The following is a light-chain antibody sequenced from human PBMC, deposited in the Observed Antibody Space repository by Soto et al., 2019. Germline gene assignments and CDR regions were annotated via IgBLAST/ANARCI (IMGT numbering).Light chain of an antibody. CDR1: SSNIGNDY. Sequence: QSVLTQPPSMSAAPGQKVTISCSGSSSNIGNDYVSWYQHFPGTAPKLLIYDNNKRPSGIPDRFSGSKSGTSATLGITGLQTGDEADNYCATWDKRLSAWVFGGGTKLTVL. CDR2: DNN. CDR3: ATWDKRLSAWV. V-gene: IGLV1-51*01. J-gene: IGLJ3*02.